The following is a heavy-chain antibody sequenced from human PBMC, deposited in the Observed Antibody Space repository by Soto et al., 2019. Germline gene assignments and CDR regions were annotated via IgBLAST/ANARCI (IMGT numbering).Heavy chain of an antibody. J-gene: IGHJ4*02. CDR2: IYYSGST. CDR1: GGSISSYY. CDR3: ARHAYSGSWYVEDY. D-gene: IGHD6-13*01. V-gene: IGHV4-59*08. Sequence: PSETLSLTCTVSGGSISSYYWSWIRQPPGKGLEWIGYIYYSGSTNYNPSLKSRVTISVDTSKNQFSLKLSSVTAADTAVYYCARHAYSGSWYVEDYWGQGTLVTVSS.